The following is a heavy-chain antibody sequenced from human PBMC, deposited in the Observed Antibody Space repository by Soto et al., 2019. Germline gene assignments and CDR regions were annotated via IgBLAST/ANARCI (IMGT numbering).Heavy chain of an antibody. V-gene: IGHV4-59*01. CDR3: ARVPFVGYFDWLDP. J-gene: IGHJ5*02. CDR1: GASISSYY. Sequence: PSETLSLTCSVSGASISSYYWTWIRQPPGGGLEWIGYMHHTQGTNDNPSLTGRVHMSIDTSMNQFSLRLTSVTAADTAVYYCARVPFVGYFDWLDPWGHGTLVTVSS. D-gene: IGHD3-9*01. CDR2: MHHTQGT.